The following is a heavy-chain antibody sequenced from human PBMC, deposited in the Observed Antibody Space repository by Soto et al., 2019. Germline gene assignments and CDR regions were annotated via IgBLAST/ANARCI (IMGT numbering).Heavy chain of an antibody. CDR1: GGTFSSYA. V-gene: IGHV1-69*12. D-gene: IGHD4-17*01. Sequence: QVQLVQPGAEVKKPGSSVKDSCKASGGTFSSYAISWLRLAPGQGLEWMGGIIPIFGTANYAQKFQGSVTITANESTRTAYMELSSLRATDTAVDYCARATVTTQGTYRGKGHLVAVSS. J-gene: IGHJ4*02. CDR3: ARATVTTQGTY. CDR2: IIPIFGTA.